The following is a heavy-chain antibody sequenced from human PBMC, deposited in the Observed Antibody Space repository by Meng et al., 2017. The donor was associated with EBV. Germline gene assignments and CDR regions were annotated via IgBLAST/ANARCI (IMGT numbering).Heavy chain of an antibody. J-gene: IGHJ4*02. V-gene: IGHV1-2*06. CDR2: INPNSGGT. D-gene: IGHD6-19*01. CDR1: GYTFTGYY. CDR3: ARVGIAVAGTGDY. Sequence: QGQLGQSGAEVKKPWASVKVSCKASGYTFTGYYMHWVRQAPGQGLEWMGRINPNSGGTNYAQKFQGRVTMTRDTSISTAYMELSRLRSDDTAVYYCARVGIAVAGTGDYWGQGTLAPSPQ.